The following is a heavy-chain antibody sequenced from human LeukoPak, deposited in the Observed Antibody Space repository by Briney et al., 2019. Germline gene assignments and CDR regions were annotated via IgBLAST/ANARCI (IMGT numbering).Heavy chain of an antibody. CDR2: IIPIFGTA. V-gene: IGHV1-69*05. J-gene: IGHJ5*02. Sequence: GASVKVSCKASGGTFSSYAISWVRQAPGQGLEWMGGIIPIFGTANYAQKFQGRVTMTTDTSTSTAYMELRSLRSDDTAVYYCAREIRYSSGFNWFDPWGQGTLVTVSS. CDR1: GGTFSSYA. D-gene: IGHD6-19*01. CDR3: AREIRYSSGFNWFDP.